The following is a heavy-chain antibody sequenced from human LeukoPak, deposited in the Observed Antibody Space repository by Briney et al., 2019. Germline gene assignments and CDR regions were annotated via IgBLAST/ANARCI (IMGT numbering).Heavy chain of an antibody. CDR2: IYYSGST. J-gene: IGHJ4*02. D-gene: IGHD3-3*01. CDR1: GGSISSYY. CDR3: ARHRHYDFWSGDEFDY. V-gene: IGHV4-59*01. Sequence: SETLSLTCTVSGGSISSYYWSWIRQPPGKGLEWIGYIYYSGSTNYNPSLKSRVTISVDTSKNQFSLKLSSVTAADTAVYYCARHRHYDFWSGDEFDYWGQGTLATVSS.